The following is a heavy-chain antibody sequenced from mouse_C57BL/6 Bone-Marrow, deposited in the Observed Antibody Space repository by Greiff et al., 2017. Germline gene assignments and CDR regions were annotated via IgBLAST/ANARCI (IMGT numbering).Heavy chain of an antibody. Sequence: VMLVESGAELVKPGASVKMSCKASGYTFTTYPIEWMKQNHGKSLAWIGNFHPYNDDTKYNEKFKGKATLTVEKSSSTVYLELSRLTSDDSAVYYCARGGNYGGYYFDYWGQGTTLTVAS. V-gene: IGHV1-47*01. CDR2: FHPYNDDT. CDR3: ARGGNYGGYYFDY. CDR1: GYTFTTYP. J-gene: IGHJ2*01. D-gene: IGHD2-1*01.